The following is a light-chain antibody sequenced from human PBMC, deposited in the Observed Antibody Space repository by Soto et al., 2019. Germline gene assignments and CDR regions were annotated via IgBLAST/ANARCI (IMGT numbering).Light chain of an antibody. CDR3: QQYDTSSPT. CDR2: DAS. Sequence: EIPMTPSPSTLSANVRNKVTNTCRASQSIRSWLAWYQQKPGKAPKLLIYDASTLESGVPSRFSGSGSGTEFTLTISSLQPDDFATYYCQQYDTSSPTFGGGTKVDIK. J-gene: IGKJ4*01. V-gene: IGKV1-5*01. CDR1: QSIRSW.